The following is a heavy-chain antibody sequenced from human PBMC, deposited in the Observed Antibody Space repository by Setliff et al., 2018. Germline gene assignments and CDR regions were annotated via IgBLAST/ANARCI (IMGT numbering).Heavy chain of an antibody. Sequence: SETLSLTCTVSDDSISSRHYYWSWIRQPAGKGLEWIGQIYTSWSSNYNPSLKGRVTISLDTSKNQFSLSLASVTAEDTAVYYCARMSGFQYIDVWDKGTTVTVSS. J-gene: IGHJ6*03. V-gene: IGHV4-61*09. CDR1: DDSISSRHYY. CDR2: IYTSWSS. D-gene: IGHD3-3*01. CDR3: ARMSGFQYIDV.